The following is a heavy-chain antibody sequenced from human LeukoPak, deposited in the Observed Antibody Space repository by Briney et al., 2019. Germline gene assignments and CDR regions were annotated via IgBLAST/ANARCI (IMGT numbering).Heavy chain of an antibody. V-gene: IGHV3-7*01. CDR3: APYSSSSGWLDP. D-gene: IGHD6-6*01. J-gene: IGHJ5*02. Sequence: GGSLRLSCVASELPFSTYWMTWVRQAPGKGLEWVANIKPDGSEKHYVDSVKGRFTISRGNAKDSLYLQMNSLRAEDTAVYFCAPYSSSSGWLDPWGQGTLVTVSS. CDR2: IKPDGSEK. CDR1: ELPFSTYW.